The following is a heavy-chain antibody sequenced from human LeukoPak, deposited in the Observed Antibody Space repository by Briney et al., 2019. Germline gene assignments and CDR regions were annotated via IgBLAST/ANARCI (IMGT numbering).Heavy chain of an antibody. V-gene: IGHV3-23*01. CDR1: GFTFSSYA. CDR2: ISGSGGST. CDR3: AKDLRPVGATNY. J-gene: IGHJ4*02. D-gene: IGHD1-26*01. Sequence: SGGSLRLSCAASGFTFSSYAMSWVRQAPGKGLEWVSAISGSGGSTYYADSVKGRFTISRDNSKNTLYLQMNSLRAEDTAVYYCAKDLRPVGATNYWGQGTLVTVSS.